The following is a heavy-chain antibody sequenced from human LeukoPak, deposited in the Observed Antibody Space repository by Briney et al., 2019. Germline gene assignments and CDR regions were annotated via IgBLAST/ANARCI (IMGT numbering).Heavy chain of an antibody. D-gene: IGHD6-13*01. V-gene: IGHV3-7*04. Sequence: GGSLRLSCEASGFTFSNYWMSWVRQAPGKGLEWVANIKHDGSEKYYVDSVKGRFTISRDNAQTSLYLQMNSLRAEDTALYYCARQIGIAGTGFDFWGQGTLVTVSS. CDR1: GFTFSNYW. CDR2: IKHDGSEK. J-gene: IGHJ4*02. CDR3: ARQIGIAGTGFDF.